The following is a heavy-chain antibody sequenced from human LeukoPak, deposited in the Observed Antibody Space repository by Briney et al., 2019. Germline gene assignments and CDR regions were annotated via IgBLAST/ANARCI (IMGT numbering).Heavy chain of an antibody. V-gene: IGHV4-39*01. D-gene: IGHD6-13*01. CDR2: IYYSGST. J-gene: IGHJ6*03. Sequence: SETLSLTCTVSGGSISSSSYYWGWIRQPPGKGLEWIGSIYYSGSTYYNPSLKSRVTISVDTSKNQFSLKLSSVTAADTAVYYCARQSKAAAFHYYYYYYMDVWGKGTTVTVSS. CDR3: ARQSKAAAFHYYYYYYMDV. CDR1: GGSISSSSYY.